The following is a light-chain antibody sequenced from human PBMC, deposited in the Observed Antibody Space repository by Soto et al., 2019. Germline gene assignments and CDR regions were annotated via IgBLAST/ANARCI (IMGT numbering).Light chain of an antibody. CDR2: DAS. Sequence: EIVLTQSPATLSLSPGESVTLSCRTSQSVSTYFAWYQQKPGRAPRLLIYDASNRATGIQARLIGSGSGKNFTLTFSSLEPEDFAVYYCQQRSNWPITFSQGTRLEIK. CDR1: QSVSTY. J-gene: IGKJ5*01. CDR3: QQRSNWPIT. V-gene: IGKV3-11*01.